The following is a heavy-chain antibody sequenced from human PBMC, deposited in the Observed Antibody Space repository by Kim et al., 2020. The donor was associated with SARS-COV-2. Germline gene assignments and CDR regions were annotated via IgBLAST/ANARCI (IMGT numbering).Heavy chain of an antibody. Sequence: SVKGRFTISRDNAKNSLYLQMNSLRAEDTAVYYCARVWKTLRGYSYHFDYWGQGTLVTVSS. J-gene: IGHJ4*02. CDR3: ARVWKTLRGYSYHFDY. V-gene: IGHV3-11*05. D-gene: IGHD5-18*01.